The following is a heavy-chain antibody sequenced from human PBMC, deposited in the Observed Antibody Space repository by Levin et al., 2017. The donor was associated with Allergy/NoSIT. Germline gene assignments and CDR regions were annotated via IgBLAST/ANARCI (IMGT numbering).Heavy chain of an antibody. D-gene: IGHD3-10*01. Sequence: GGSLRLSCAASGFTFSGSAMHWVRQASGKGLEWVGRIRSKANSYATAYAASVKGRFTISRDDSKNTAYLQMNSLKTEDTAVYYCTRETMVRGVIYYYYYGMDVWGQGTTVTVSS. CDR2: IRSKANSYAT. CDR3: TRETMVRGVIYYYYYGMDV. J-gene: IGHJ6*02. V-gene: IGHV3-73*01. CDR1: GFTFSGSA.